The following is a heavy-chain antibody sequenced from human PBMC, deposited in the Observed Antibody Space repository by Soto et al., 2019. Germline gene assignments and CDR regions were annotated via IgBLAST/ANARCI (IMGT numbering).Heavy chain of an antibody. CDR3: AREVGYGDFSAALLD. CDR2: IITLFGTS. CDR1: GGTFSSHS. V-gene: IGHV1-69*01. J-gene: IGHJ4*02. D-gene: IGHD6-13*01. Sequence: VQLMQSGAEVKKPGSSVKVSCKASGGTFSSHSINWVRQAPGQGLEWMGGIITLFGTSNYAQNFQCRVTITADQSTSTAYMELNSLTSDDTAVYYFAREVGYGDFSAALLDWGQGTLVTVSS.